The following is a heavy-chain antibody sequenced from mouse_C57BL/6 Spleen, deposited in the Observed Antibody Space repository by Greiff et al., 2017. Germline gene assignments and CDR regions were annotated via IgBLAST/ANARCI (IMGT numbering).Heavy chain of an antibody. V-gene: IGHV1-80*01. J-gene: IGHJ1*03. D-gene: IGHD1-1*01. CDR2: IYPGDGDT. Sequence: QVQLKQSGAELVKPGASVKISCKASGYAFSSYWMNWVKQRPGKGLEWIGQIYPGDGDTNYNGKFKGKATLTAAKSSSTAYMQLSSLTSEDSAVYFCARGTTVGWYFDVWGTGTTVTVSS. CDR1: GYAFSSYW. CDR3: ARGTTVGWYFDV.